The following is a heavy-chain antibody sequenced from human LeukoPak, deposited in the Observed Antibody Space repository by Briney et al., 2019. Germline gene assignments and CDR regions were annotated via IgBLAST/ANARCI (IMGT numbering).Heavy chain of an antibody. V-gene: IGHV3-9*01. CDR2: ISWNSGSI. J-gene: IGHJ3*02. CDR3: ARVGRRSGITMIVVEAEGAFDI. D-gene: IGHD3-22*01. CDR1: GFTFDDYA. Sequence: PGGSLRLSCAASGFTFDDYAMHWVRQAPGKGLGWVSGISWNSGSIGYADSVKGRFTISRDNSKNTLYLQMNSLRAEDTAVYYCARVGRRSGITMIVVEAEGAFDIWGQGTMVTVSS.